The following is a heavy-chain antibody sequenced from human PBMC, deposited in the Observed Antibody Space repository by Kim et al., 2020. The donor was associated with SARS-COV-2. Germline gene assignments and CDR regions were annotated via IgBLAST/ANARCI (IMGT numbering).Heavy chain of an antibody. V-gene: IGHV1-69*01. CDR3: ARVGWNYYYGMDV. Sequence: AQKFQGRVTITADESTSTAYMELSSLRSEDTAVYYCARVGWNYYYGMDVWGQGTTVTVSS. D-gene: IGHD6-19*01. J-gene: IGHJ6*02.